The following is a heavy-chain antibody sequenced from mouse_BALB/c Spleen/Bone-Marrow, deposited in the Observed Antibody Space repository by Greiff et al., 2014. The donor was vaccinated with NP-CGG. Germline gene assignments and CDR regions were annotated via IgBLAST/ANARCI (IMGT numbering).Heavy chain of an antibody. CDR2: FHPFNDDT. CDR3: ARKGPRNAMDY. J-gene: IGHJ4*01. D-gene: IGHD3-3*01. CDR1: GYTFTTYP. Sequence: QVQLKESGAEVVKPGASVKMSCKALGYTFTTYPIEWMKQNHGKSLEWIGNFHPFNDDTKYNEKFKVKAKLTVEKSSSTVYLEVSRLTSDDSAIYYCARKGPRNAMDYWGQGTSVTVSS. V-gene: IGHV1-47*01.